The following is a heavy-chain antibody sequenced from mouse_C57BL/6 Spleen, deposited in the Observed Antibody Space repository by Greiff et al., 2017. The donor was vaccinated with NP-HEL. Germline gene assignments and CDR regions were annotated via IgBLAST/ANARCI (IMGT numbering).Heavy chain of an antibody. Sequence: EVQGVESGAELVRPGASVKLSCTASGFNIKDDYMHWVKQRPEQGLEWIGWIDPENGDTEYASKFQGKATITADTSSNTAYLQLSSLTSEDTAVYYCTTGLPTYWGQGTLVTVSA. V-gene: IGHV14-4*01. J-gene: IGHJ3*01. CDR3: TTGLPTY. CDR1: GFNIKDDY. D-gene: IGHD3-1*01. CDR2: IDPENGDT.